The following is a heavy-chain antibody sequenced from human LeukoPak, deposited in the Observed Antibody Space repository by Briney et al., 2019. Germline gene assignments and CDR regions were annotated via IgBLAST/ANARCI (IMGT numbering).Heavy chain of an antibody. CDR1: GFTFSNYA. D-gene: IGHD4-17*01. Sequence: GGSLRLSCAASGFTFSNYAMSWVRQAPGKGLEWVSAFSGSGGSTYYADSVKGRFTISRDNSKNTLYLQMNSLRAEDTAVYYCAKSGIGGLRGGYFDHWGQGTLVTVSS. V-gene: IGHV3-23*01. CDR2: FSGSGGST. CDR3: AKSGIGGLRGGYFDH. J-gene: IGHJ4*02.